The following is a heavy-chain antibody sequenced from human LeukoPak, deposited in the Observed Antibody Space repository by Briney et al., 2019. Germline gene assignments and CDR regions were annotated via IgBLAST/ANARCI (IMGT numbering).Heavy chain of an antibody. CDR3: ASGRQLGY. CDR2: IKQDGSEK. J-gene: IGHJ4*02. V-gene: IGHV3-7*01. Sequence: GGSLRLSCAASGFTFSNYWMSWVRQAPGKGLEWVANIKQDGSEKYYVDSVKGRLTISRDNDKNSLYLQMNSLRAEDAAVCYCASGRQLGYWGQGTLVTVSS. CDR1: GFTFSNYW. D-gene: IGHD6-13*01.